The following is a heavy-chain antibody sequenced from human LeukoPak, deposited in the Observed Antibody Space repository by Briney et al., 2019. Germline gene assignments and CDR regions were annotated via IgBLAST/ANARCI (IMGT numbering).Heavy chain of an antibody. Sequence: SQTLSLTCTVSVGSISSGNYYYSWIRQSAGKGMEWIGNIYMSGSTRYNPSLMSRVAMSVDTSKNQFSLKISSATAADTAAYYCARDWGIAAATPYYFDHWGQGILVTVSS. CDR2: IYMSGST. CDR1: VGSISSGNYY. D-gene: IGHD6-13*01. CDR3: ARDWGIAAATPYYFDH. V-gene: IGHV4-61*09. J-gene: IGHJ4*02.